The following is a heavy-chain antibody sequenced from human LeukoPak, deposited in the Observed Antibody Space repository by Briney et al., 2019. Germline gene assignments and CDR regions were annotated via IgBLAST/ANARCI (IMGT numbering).Heavy chain of an antibody. J-gene: IGHJ5*02. CDR3: ARAAYGKNWFDP. CDR2: MNPNSGNT. V-gene: IGHV1-8*02. D-gene: IGHD2-2*01. Sequence: ASVRVSCTASGYTFTSYDINWVRQATGQGVEWMGWMNPNSGNTGYAQKFQGRVTMTRNTSISTAYMELSSLRSEDTAVYYCARAAYGKNWFDPWGQGTLVTVSS. CDR1: GYTFTSYD.